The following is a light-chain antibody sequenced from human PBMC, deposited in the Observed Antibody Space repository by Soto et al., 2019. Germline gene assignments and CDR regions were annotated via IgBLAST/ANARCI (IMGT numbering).Light chain of an antibody. CDR3: QQRHMWPIT. CDR1: QNISRS. J-gene: IGKJ5*01. V-gene: IGKV3-15*01. CDR2: GTS. Sequence: EIVMTQSPVTLSVSPGERATLSCRASQNISRSLAWYQQKPGQGHSLLIYGTSTRAGGVPARFSGGGSGTDFTLTISSLEPEDSAVYYCQQRHMWPITFGQGTRLEIK.